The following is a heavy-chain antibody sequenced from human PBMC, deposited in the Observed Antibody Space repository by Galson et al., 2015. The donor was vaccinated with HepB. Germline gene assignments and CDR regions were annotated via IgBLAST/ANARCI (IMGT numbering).Heavy chain of an antibody. Sequence: VKVSCKVSGYTFTDYYMHWVQQAPGKGLEWMGLVDPEDGETIYAEKFQGRVTITADTSTDTAYMELSSLRSEDTAVYYCATGGPIEDIVVVPAARGRYYYYGMDVWGQGTTVTVSS. J-gene: IGHJ6*02. CDR1: GYTFTDYY. CDR3: ATGGPIEDIVVVPAARGRYYYYGMDV. V-gene: IGHV1-69-2*01. D-gene: IGHD2-2*01. CDR2: VDPEDGET.